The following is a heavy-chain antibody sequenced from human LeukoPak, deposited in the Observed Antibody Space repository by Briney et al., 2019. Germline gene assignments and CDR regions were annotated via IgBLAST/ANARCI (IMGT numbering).Heavy chain of an antibody. CDR1: GHTFTGYY. J-gene: IGHJ4*02. CDR3: AQSSGWDSLKY. CDR2: INPNSGDT. Sequence: ASVKVSCKASGHTFTGYYMHWVRQAPGQGLEWMGWINPNSGDTNHAQKCQGRVSMTRDTSISTAYMELSRLRSDDTAVYYCAQSSGWDSLKYWGQGTLVTVSS. D-gene: IGHD6-19*01. V-gene: IGHV1-2*02.